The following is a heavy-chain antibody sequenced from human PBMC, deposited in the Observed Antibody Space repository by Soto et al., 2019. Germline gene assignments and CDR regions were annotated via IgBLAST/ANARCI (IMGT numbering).Heavy chain of an antibody. CDR1: GGSISSYY. Sequence: PSETLSLPCTVPGGSISSYYWRWIRQPPGKGLEWIGYIYYSGSTNYNPSLKSRVTISVDTSKNQFSLKLSSVTAADTAVYYCARDNGYSYGYTLDHWGQGTLVTVSS. CDR3: ARDNGYSYGYTLDH. V-gene: IGHV4-59*01. J-gene: IGHJ4*02. D-gene: IGHD5-18*01. CDR2: IYYSGST.